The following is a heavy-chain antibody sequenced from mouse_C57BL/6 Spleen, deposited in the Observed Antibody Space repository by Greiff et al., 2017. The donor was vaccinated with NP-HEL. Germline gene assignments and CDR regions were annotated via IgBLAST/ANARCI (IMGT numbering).Heavy chain of an antibody. D-gene: IGHD2-4*01. V-gene: IGHV5-9-1*02. CDR1: GFTFSSYA. Sequence: EVQGVESGEGLVKPGGSLKLSCAASGFTFSSYAMSWVRQTPEKRLEWVAYISSGGDYIYYADTVKGRFTISRDNARNTLYLQMSSLKSEDTAMYYCTREEDYPYAMDYWGQGTSVTVSS. CDR2: ISSGGDYI. CDR3: TREEDYPYAMDY. J-gene: IGHJ4*01.